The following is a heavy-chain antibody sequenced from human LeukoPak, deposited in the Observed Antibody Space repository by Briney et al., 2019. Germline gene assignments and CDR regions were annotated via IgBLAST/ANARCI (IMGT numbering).Heavy chain of an antibody. CDR1: GFTLSNYQ. J-gene: IGHJ6*04. V-gene: IGHV3-7*03. CDR2: IKRGECEI. Sequence: GGSLRLSCAASGFTLSNYQMSWVRQAPGKGLEWVANIKRGECEIHYVDSVKGRFTIYRDNAKNSLYLKMNSLRAEDTAVYYCAREAKGASGMDVWGKGTTVTVSS. CDR3: AREAKGASGMDV.